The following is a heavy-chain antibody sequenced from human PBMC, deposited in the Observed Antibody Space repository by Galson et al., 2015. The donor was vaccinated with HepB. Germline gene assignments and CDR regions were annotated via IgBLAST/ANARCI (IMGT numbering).Heavy chain of an antibody. Sequence: SLRLSCAASGFTFSSYTVNWVRQAPGRGLEWVSGTSGSGGRSYYADSVKGRFTISKDSSKNTLYLQMNSLRAEDTAVYYCAKDMAYHYESYGHYFYYYGLDVWGQGTTVTASS. V-gene: IGHV3-23*01. CDR2: TSGSGGRS. CDR3: AKDMAYHYESYGHYFYYYGLDV. CDR1: GFTFSSYT. D-gene: IGHD3-16*01. J-gene: IGHJ6*02.